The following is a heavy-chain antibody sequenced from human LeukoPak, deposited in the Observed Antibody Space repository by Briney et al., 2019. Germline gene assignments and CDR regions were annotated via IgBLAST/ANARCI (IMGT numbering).Heavy chain of an antibody. CDR1: GGSFSGYY. Sequence: SETLSLTCAVYGGSFSGYYWSWIRQPPGKGLEWIGEINHSGSTYYNPSLKSRVTISVDRSKNQFSLKLSSVTAADTAVYYCARTVRGANFDYWGQGTLVTVSS. D-gene: IGHD3-10*01. CDR3: ARTVRGANFDY. CDR2: INHSGST. V-gene: IGHV4-34*01. J-gene: IGHJ4*02.